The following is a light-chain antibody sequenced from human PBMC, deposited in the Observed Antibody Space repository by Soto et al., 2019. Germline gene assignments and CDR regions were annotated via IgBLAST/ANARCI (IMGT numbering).Light chain of an antibody. CDR1: SSDVGGYNY. CDR3: SSYTSSSTPLV. CDR2: DVS. J-gene: IGLJ1*01. V-gene: IGLV2-14*01. Sequence: ALTQPASVSGSPGQSITISCTGTSSDVGGYNYVSWYQQHPGKAPKLMIYDVSNRPSGVSNRFSGSKSGNTASLTISGLQAEDEADYYCSSYTSSSTPLVFGTGTQLTVL.